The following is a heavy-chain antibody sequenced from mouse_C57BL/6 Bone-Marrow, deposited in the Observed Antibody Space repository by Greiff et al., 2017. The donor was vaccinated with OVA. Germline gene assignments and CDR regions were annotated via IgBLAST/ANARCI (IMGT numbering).Heavy chain of an antibody. CDR3: ARSCVGYDGFAY. Sequence: QVQLQQPGAELVKPGASVKMSCKASGYTFTSYWITWVKQRPGQGLEWIGDIYPGSGSTNYNEKFKSKATLTVDTSSSTAYMQLSSLTSEDSAVYYCARSCVGYDGFAYWGQGTLVTVSA. CDR1: GYTFTSYW. CDR2: IYPGSGST. V-gene: IGHV1-55*01. J-gene: IGHJ3*01. D-gene: IGHD2-2*01.